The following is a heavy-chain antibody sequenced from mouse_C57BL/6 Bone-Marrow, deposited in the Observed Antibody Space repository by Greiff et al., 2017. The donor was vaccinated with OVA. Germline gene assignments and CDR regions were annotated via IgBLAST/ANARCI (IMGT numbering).Heavy chain of an antibody. CDR1: GYTFTSYW. D-gene: IGHD1-1*02. Sequence: VLLEESGAELAKPGASVKLSCTASGYTFTSYWMHWVKQRPGQGLDWIGYIIPSSGNTKYNQKFKDKATLTADKSSSTAYMQLSSLTYEDSAIYYCARIWRWYFDYWGQGTTVTVSS. V-gene: IGHV1-7*01. CDR2: IIPSSGNT. J-gene: IGHJ2*01. CDR3: ARIWRWYFDY.